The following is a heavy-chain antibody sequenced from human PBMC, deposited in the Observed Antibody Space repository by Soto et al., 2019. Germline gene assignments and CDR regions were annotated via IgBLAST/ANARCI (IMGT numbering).Heavy chain of an antibody. Sequence: EVQLVESGGGLVKPGGPLRLSCTGSGLPFSASNINWVRQAPGKGLEWVSSITVGSSHIYQPNSMKGRFTISRDDAKNSVYLEIDSLRDEDTALYYCSRSPEVGVRGAYWGQGTLVTVSS. CDR1: GLPFSASN. CDR3: SRSPEVGVRGAY. V-gene: IGHV3-21*01. J-gene: IGHJ4*02. CDR2: ITVGSSHI. D-gene: IGHD3-16*01.